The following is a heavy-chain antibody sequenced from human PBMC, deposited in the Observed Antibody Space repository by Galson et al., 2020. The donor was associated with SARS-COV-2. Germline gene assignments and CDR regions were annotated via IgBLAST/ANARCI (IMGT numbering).Heavy chain of an antibody. V-gene: IGHV4-34*01. CDR3: ARGLVGTTYYYYGMDV. J-gene: IGHJ6*02. CDR1: GGSFSGYY. CDR2: INHSGST. D-gene: IGHD1-26*01. Sequence: SETLSLTCAVYGGSFSGYYLSWIRQPPGKGLEWIGEINHSGSTNYNPSLKSRVTISVDTSKNQFSLKLSSVTAADTAVYYCARGLVGTTYYYYGMDVWGQGTTVTVSS.